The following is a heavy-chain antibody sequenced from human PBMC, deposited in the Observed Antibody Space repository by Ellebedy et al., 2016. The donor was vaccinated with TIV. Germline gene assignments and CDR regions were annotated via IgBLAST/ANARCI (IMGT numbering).Heavy chain of an antibody. J-gene: IGHJ4*02. CDR3: ARHPTRGSGIHFDY. CDR2: IYPGDSDT. CDR1: GYSFTSYW. D-gene: IGHD3-10*01. V-gene: IGHV5-51*01. Sequence: GGSLRLCXKGSGYSFTSYWIGWVRQMPGKGLEWMGIIYPGDSDTRYSPSFQGQVTISADKSISTAYLQWSSLKASDTAMYYCARHPTRGSGIHFDYWGQGTLVTVSS.